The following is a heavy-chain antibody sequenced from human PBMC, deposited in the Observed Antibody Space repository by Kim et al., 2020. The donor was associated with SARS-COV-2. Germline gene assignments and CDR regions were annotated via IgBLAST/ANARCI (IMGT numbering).Heavy chain of an antibody. CDR3: ARVLPYFDWFFDY. Sequence: NYAQKLKGRVTMTTDTSTSTASMERRSLRSDDTAVYYCARVLPYFDWFFDYWGQGTLVTVSS. J-gene: IGHJ4*02. D-gene: IGHD3-9*01. V-gene: IGHV1-18*01.